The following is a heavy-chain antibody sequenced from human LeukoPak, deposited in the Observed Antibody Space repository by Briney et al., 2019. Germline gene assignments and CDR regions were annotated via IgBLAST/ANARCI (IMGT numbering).Heavy chain of an antibody. CDR2: ISAYNGNT. CDR3: ARYPGGYVPFDY. J-gene: IGHJ4*02. CDR1: GYTFTSYG. Sequence: ASVKVSCKASGYTFTSYGISWVRQAPGQGLEWMGWISAYNGNTNYAQKLQGRVTITADKSTSTAYMELSSLRSEDTAVYYCARYPGGYVPFDYWGQGTLVTVSS. V-gene: IGHV1-18*01. D-gene: IGHD5-12*01.